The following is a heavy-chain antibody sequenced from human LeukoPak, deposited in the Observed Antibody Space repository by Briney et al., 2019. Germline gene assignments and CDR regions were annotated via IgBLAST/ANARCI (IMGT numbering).Heavy chain of an antibody. J-gene: IGHJ4*02. CDR3: TRDQTPYY. V-gene: IGHV3-49*04. CDR2: IASETYGGTA. Sequence: PGGSLRLSCTASGFTFGDYAMTWVRQAPGKGPEWVGFIASETYGGTAEYAASVKGRFTISRDGSKSIAYLQMNSLKTEDTAVYYCTRDQTPYYWGQGTLVTVSS. CDR1: GFTFGDYA.